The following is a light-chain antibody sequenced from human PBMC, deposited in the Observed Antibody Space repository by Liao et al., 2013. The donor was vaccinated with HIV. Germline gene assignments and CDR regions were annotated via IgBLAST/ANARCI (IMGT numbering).Light chain of an antibody. Sequence: SYELTQPPSVSVAPGKTARITCGGNNIGSKSVHWYQQRPGQAPVLVIYYDSDRPSGIPERFSGSNSGNTATLTISRVEAGDEADYYCQVWDTSSDHRVFGGRDQADRP. J-gene: IGLJ3*02. CDR1: NIGSKS. CDR2: YDS. CDR3: QVWDTSSDHRV. V-gene: IGLV3-21*01.